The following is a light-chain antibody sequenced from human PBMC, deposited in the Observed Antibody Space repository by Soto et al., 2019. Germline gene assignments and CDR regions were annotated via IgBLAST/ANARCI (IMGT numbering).Light chain of an antibody. CDR2: HAS. J-gene: IGKJ4*01. Sequence: EIVMTQSPATLSVSPGERATLSCRASESVSNNLAWYQQKFGQAPRLLIYHASTRATGIPARFSGSGSGTELTLTISSLQSEDFALYYCQQYNEWPLTFVGGTKVEIK. CDR1: ESVSNN. V-gene: IGKV3-15*01. CDR3: QQYNEWPLT.